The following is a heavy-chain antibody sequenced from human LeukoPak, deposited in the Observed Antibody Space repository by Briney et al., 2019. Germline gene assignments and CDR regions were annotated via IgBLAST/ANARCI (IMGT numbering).Heavy chain of an antibody. CDR3: AREDNDSGSPMDY. D-gene: IGHD3-10*01. CDR2: INPNSGGT. Sequence: ASVKVSCKASGYTFTGYYMHWVRQAPGQGLEWMGWINPNSGGTNYAQKFQGRVTMTRDTSISTAYMELSGLRSDDTAVYYCAREDNDSGSPMDYWGQGTLVTVSS. V-gene: IGHV1-2*02. CDR1: GYTFTGYY. J-gene: IGHJ4*02.